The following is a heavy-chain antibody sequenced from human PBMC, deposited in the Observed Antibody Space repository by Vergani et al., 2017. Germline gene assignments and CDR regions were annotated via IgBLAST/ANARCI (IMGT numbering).Heavy chain of an antibody. J-gene: IGHJ6*02. V-gene: IGHV3-15*07. Sequence: QLQESGPGLVKPSATLSLTCSVSGASIRSSNYYWGWIRQPPGKGLEWVGRIKSTFDRGTTDYAAAVKGRFTISRDDSKNTLFLQMNGLKTEDIGVYYCTTDPRYCGDGSCYWLRDHHYYGMDVWGQGTTVTVSS. D-gene: IGHD2-21*01. CDR3: TTDPRYCGDGSCYWLRDHHYYGMDV. CDR2: IKSTFDRGTT. CDR1: GASIRSSNYY.